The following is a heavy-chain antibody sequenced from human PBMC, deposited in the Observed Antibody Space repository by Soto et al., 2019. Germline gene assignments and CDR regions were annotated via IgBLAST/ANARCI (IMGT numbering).Heavy chain of an antibody. J-gene: IGHJ4*02. V-gene: IGHV3-21*01. Sequence: GGSLRLSCAASGFTFSSYSMNWVRQAPGKGLEWVSSISSSSSYIYYADSVKGRFTISRDNAKNSLYLQMNSLRAEDTAVYYCAREKRGGYSYGAPFDYWGQGTLVTVSS. CDR3: AREKRGGYSYGAPFDY. CDR2: ISSSSSYI. CDR1: GFTFSSYS. D-gene: IGHD5-18*01.